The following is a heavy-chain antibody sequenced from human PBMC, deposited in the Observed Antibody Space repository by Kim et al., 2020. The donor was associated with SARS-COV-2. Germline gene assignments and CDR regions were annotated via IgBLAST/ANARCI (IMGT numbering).Heavy chain of an antibody. CDR2: ISAYNGNT. Sequence: ASVKVSCKASGYTFTSYGISWVRQAPGQGLEWMGWISAYNGNTNYAQKLQGRVTMTTDTSTSTAYMELRSLRSDDTVVYYCARAGYYYDSSGYYSYYFDYWGQGTLVTVSS. CDR3: ARAGYYYDSSGYYSYYFDY. V-gene: IGHV1-18*04. J-gene: IGHJ4*02. D-gene: IGHD3-22*01. CDR1: GYTFTSYG.